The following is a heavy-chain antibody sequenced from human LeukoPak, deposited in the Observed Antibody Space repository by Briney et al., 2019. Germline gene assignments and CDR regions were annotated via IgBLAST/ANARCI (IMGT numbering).Heavy chain of an antibody. D-gene: IGHD2-8*01. CDR3: AKDRCSNGIGCYYYYMEV. V-gene: IGHV3-23*01. Sequence: PGGSLRLSCAASGFTFSSYGMSWVRQAPGKGLEWVSAISGSGGSTYYADPVKGRFTISRDNSKNTLYLQMNSLRTEDTAVYYCAKDRCSNGIGCYYYYMEVWGKGTTVTISS. CDR1: GFTFSSYG. CDR2: ISGSGGST. J-gene: IGHJ6*03.